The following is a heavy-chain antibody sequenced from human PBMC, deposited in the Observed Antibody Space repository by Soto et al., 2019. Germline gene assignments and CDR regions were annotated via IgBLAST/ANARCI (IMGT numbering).Heavy chain of an antibody. CDR3: ARGMDV. V-gene: IGHV3-7*05. CDR2: IKQDGSEK. J-gene: IGHJ6*02. Sequence: GGSLRLSCAASGFTFSNYWMSWVRQAPGKGLEWVANIKQDGSEKYYVDSVKGRFTISRDNAKNSVYLQMNSLRAEDTGVYYCARGMDVRGQGTTVTVSS. CDR1: GFTFSNYW.